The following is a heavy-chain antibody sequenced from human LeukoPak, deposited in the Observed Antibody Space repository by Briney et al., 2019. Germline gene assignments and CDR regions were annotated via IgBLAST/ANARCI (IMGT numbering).Heavy chain of an antibody. CDR3: AKYSRPSSRVFDY. J-gene: IGHJ4*02. V-gene: IGHV3-23*01. Sequence: PGGSLRLSCAGSGFTFGIYPMTWVRQAPGKGLDWVSTIDTSGNTDYADSVKGRFTISRDNSRNTLYLQMNSLRAEDTAVYFCAKYSRPSSRVFDYWGQGTLATVSP. CDR1: GFTFGIYP. D-gene: IGHD6-13*01. CDR2: IDTSGNT.